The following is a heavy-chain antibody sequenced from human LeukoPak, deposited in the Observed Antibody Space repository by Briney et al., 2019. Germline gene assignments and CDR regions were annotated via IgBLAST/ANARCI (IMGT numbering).Heavy chain of an antibody. CDR2: IYSGGST. CDR1: GFTLSSNY. J-gene: IGHJ6*02. Sequence: GGSLRLSCAASGFTLSSNYMSWVRQAPGKGLEWVSVIYSGGSTYYSASVKGRFTTSRDKSKNTRYLQMNSLRAEDTAVYYCARSASYYYAMDVWGQGTTVTVSS. CDR3: ARSASYYYAMDV. V-gene: IGHV3-66*01.